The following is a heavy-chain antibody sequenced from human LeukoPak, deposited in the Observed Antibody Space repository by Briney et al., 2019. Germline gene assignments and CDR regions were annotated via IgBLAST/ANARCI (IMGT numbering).Heavy chain of an antibody. V-gene: IGHV3-30*02. J-gene: IGHJ6*03. Sequence: GGSLRLSCAASGFTFSGYGMHWVRQAPGKGLDWVAFIHHDGSNKYYADSVRGRFTISRDNSKNTLYLQMNSLRAEDTAVYYCAKGVGYYYYMDVWGKGTTVTVSS. CDR1: GFTFSGYG. CDR3: AKGVGYYYYMDV. CDR2: IHHDGSNK.